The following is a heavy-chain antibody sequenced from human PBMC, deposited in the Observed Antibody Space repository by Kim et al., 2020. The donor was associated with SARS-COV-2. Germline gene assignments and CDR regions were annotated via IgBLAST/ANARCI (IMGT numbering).Heavy chain of an antibody. D-gene: IGHD3-3*01. V-gene: IGHV3-23*01. Sequence: GGSLRLSCAASGFTFSSYAMSWVRQAPGKGLEWVSAISGSGGSTYYADSVKGRFTISRDNSKNTLYLQMNSLRAEDTAVYYCATWPGGQRAPYYDFWSGYPTYDAFDIWGQGTMVTVSS. CDR1: GFTFSSYA. CDR2: ISGSGGST. J-gene: IGHJ3*02. CDR3: ATWPGGQRAPYYDFWSGYPTYDAFDI.